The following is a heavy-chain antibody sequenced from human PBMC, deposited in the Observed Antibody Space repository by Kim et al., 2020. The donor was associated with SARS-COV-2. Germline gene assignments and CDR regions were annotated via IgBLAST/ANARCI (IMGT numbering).Heavy chain of an antibody. D-gene: IGHD1-26*01. J-gene: IGHJ4*02. CDR3: ARGGWEGFDY. CDR2: T. Sequence: TYYNPSLKSRVTISVDTSKNQFSLKLSSVTAADTAVYYCARGGWEGFDYWGQGTLVTVSS. V-gene: IGHV4-30-2*05.